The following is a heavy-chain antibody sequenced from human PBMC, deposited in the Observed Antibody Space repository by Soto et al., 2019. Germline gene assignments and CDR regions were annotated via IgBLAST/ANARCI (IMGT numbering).Heavy chain of an antibody. Sequence: GGSLRLSCAASGFTFSSYAMSWVRQAPGKGLEWVSAISGSGGSTYYADSVKGRFTISRDNSKNTLYLQMNSLRAEDTAVYYCAKDLYGITIFGVLDYWGQGTLVTVSS. CDR1: GFTFSSYA. D-gene: IGHD3-3*01. CDR3: AKDLYGITIFGVLDY. V-gene: IGHV3-23*01. CDR2: ISGSGGST. J-gene: IGHJ4*02.